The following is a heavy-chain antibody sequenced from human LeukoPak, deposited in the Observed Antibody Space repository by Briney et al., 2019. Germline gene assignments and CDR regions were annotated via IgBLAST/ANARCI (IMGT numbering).Heavy chain of an antibody. CDR2: INHSGST. Sequence: SETLSLTCAVYGGSFSGYYWSWIRQPPGKGLEWIGEINHSGSTNYNPSLKSRVTISVDTSKNQFSLKLSSVTAADTAVYYCARRWGISSGFLSYWGQGTLVTVSS. J-gene: IGHJ4*02. V-gene: IGHV4-34*01. D-gene: IGHD6-19*01. CDR3: ARRWGISSGFLSY. CDR1: GGSFSGYY.